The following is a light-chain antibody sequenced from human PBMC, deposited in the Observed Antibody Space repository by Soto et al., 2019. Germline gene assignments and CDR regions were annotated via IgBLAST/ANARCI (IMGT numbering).Light chain of an antibody. CDR1: QSISSH. V-gene: IGKV1-9*01. CDR3: QHFDSFPLA. J-gene: IGKJ4*01. CDR2: AAS. Sequence: DIQLTQSPSFLSASVGDRVTITCRASQSISSHVAWYRQKSGKAPMLLIYAASTLQSGVPSRFSGSGSGTEFTLTISSLHPEDFATYYCQHFDSFPLAFGGGTTVEI.